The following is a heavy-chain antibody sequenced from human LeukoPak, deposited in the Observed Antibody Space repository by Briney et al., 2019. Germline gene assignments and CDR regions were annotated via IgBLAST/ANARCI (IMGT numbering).Heavy chain of an antibody. CDR3: GGPVFVNY. CDR2: IGSDGDST. Sequence: PGGSLRLSCSASGFPFSTLGMHWVRQAPGKGLEHVSTIGSDGDSTYYADSVKGRFTISRDNSKNALYLQMGSLKPEDTAVYYCGGPVFVNYWGQGTLVTVSS. J-gene: IGHJ4*02. D-gene: IGHD3-16*02. V-gene: IGHV3-64D*06. CDR1: GFPFSTLG.